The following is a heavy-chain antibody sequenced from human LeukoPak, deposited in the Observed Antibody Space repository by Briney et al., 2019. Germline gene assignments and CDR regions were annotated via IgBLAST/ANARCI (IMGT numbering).Heavy chain of an antibody. D-gene: IGHD3-10*01. Sequence: GGSLRLSCKASGITFIDAYMSWVRQAPGKGLEWVSSISSSPSYIYYADSVKGRFTISRDDAKNSLYLQMNSLRAEDTAVYYCARGNLWFGELVYWGQGTLVTVSS. CDR2: ISSSPSYI. CDR3: ARGNLWFGELVY. V-gene: IGHV3-21*01. CDR1: GITFIDAY. J-gene: IGHJ4*02.